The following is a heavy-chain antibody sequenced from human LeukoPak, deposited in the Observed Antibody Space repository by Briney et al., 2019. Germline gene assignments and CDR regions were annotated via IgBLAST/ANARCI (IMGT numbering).Heavy chain of an antibody. CDR1: GYTFTSYD. D-gene: IGHD6-13*01. CDR3: ARTQQLVLRSPLDP. J-gene: IGHJ5*02. CDR2: MNPNSGNT. V-gene: IGHV1-8*03. Sequence: GASVKVSCKASGYTFTSYDINWVRQATGQGLEWMGWMNPNSGNTGYAQKFQGRITITRNTSIGTAYMELSSLRSEDTAVYYCARTQQLVLRSPLDPWGQGTLVTVSS.